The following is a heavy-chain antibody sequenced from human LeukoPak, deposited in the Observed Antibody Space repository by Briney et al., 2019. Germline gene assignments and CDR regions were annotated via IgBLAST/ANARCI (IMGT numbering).Heavy chain of an antibody. CDR3: ARTKEMASISYIDS. V-gene: IGHV3-48*03. D-gene: IGHD5-24*01. Sequence: GGSLRLSCAASGFPFSSYAMIWVRQATGKGLEWVSYIDSSGSNIHYADSVKGRFTISRDNAKNSLYLQMNSLRAEDTAVYYCARTKEMASISYIDSWGQGTLVTVSS. J-gene: IGHJ4*02. CDR1: GFPFSSYA. CDR2: IDSSGSNI.